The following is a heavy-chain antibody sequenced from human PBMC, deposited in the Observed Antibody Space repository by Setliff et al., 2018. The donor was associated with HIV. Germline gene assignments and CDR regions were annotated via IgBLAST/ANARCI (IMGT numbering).Heavy chain of an antibody. CDR2: ISHSGSS. D-gene: IGHD3-3*01. Sequence: SETLSLTCAVYGESFSPYYWNWIRQSPGKGLEWIGEISHSGSSNYSPSLESRLTISVDTSKNQVSLKLNSVTAADSAVYYCVRGANFYTPRKRIFDHWG. V-gene: IGHV4-34*01. CDR1: GESFSPYY. CDR3: VRGANFYTPRKRIFDH. J-gene: IGHJ4*01.